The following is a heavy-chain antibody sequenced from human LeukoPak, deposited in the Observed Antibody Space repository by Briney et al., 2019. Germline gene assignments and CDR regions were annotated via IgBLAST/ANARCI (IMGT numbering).Heavy chain of an antibody. CDR1: GFSFSASS. CDR2: ISSSSSYI. D-gene: IGHD3-16*01. V-gene: IGHV3-21*01. J-gene: IGHJ5*02. CDR3: ARDLGLNVGAPFDP. Sequence: GGSLRLSCEASGFSFSASSMNWVRQAPGKGLEWVSSISSSSSYIYYADSVKGRFTISRDNAKNSLYLQMNSLRAEDTAVYYCARDLGLNVGAPFDPWGQGTLVTVSS.